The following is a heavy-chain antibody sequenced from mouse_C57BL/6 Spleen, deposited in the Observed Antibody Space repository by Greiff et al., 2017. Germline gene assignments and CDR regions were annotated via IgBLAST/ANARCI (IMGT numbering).Heavy chain of an antibody. Sequence: SGPELVKPGASVKIPCKASGYTFTDYNMDWVKQSHGKSLEWIGDINPNNGGTIYNQKFKGKATLTVDKSSSTAYMELRSLTSEDTAVYYCARRGENYDYEGFAYWGQGTLVTVSA. V-gene: IGHV1-18*01. D-gene: IGHD2-4*01. CDR2: INPNNGGT. J-gene: IGHJ3*01. CDR1: GYTFTDYN. CDR3: ARRGENYDYEGFAY.